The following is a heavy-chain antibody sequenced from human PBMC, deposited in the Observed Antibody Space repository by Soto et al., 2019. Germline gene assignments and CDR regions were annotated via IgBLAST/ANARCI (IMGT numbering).Heavy chain of an antibody. CDR3: AKDYSSSYEFDY. CDR2: ISYDGSNK. Sequence: PGGSLRLSCAASGFTFTRYSMNWVRQAPGKGLEWVAVISYDGSNKYYADSVKGRFTISRDNSKNTLYLQMNSLRAEDTAVYYCAKDYSSSYEFDYWGQGTLVTVSS. D-gene: IGHD6-13*01. V-gene: IGHV3-30*18. CDR1: GFTFTRYS. J-gene: IGHJ4*02.